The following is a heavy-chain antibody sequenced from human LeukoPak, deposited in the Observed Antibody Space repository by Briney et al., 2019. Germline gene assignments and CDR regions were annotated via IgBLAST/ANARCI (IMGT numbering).Heavy chain of an antibody. V-gene: IGHV3-11*05. CDR1: GFIFSDHY. Sequence: PGGSLRLSCAAPGFIFSDHYMSWIRQAPGKGLEWVSYISTSVGYTNYADSVKGRVTTSGDNAKNSRYLQMSRLRADDTAMYYSAEEGYSGYYAFDIWGQGTMVTVSS. J-gene: IGHJ3*02. CDR2: ISTSVGYT. CDR3: AEEGYSGYYAFDI. D-gene: IGHD5-12*01.